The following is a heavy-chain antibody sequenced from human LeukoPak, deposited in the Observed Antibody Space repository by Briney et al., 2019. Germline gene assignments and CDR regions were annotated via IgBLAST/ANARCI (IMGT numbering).Heavy chain of an antibody. CDR3: ARSPARALNWFDP. Sequence: SETLSLTCAVYGGSLSGYYWSWIRQPPGKGLEWIGEINHSGSTNYNPSLKSRVTISVDTSKNQFSLKLSSVTAADTAVYYCARSPARALNWFDPWGQGTLVTVSS. CDR2: INHSGST. J-gene: IGHJ5*02. V-gene: IGHV4-34*01. CDR1: GGSLSGYY.